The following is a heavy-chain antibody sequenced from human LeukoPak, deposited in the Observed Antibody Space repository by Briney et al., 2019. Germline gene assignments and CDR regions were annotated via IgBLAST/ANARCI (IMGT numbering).Heavy chain of an antibody. CDR3: ARHDYSTNWFDP. CDR2: IYYSGST. Sequence: GSLRLSCAASGFTFSSYSMNWVRQAPGKGLEWIGSIYYSGSTYYNPSLKSRVTISVDTSKNQFSLKLSSVTAADTAVYYCARHDYSTNWFDPWGQGTLVTVSS. V-gene: IGHV4-39*01. D-gene: IGHD4-11*01. CDR1: GFTFSSYSMN. J-gene: IGHJ5*02.